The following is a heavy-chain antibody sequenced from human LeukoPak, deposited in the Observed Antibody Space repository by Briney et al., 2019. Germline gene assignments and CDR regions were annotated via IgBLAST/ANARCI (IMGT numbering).Heavy chain of an antibody. CDR2: ISGSGGST. Sequence: PGGSLRLSCAASGFTFSSYSMNWVRQAPGKGLEWVSVISGSGGSTYYADSVKGRFTISRDNSKNTLYLQMNSLRAEDTAVYYCAKSSHDFWSGYDYWGQGTLVTVSS. J-gene: IGHJ4*02. CDR3: AKSSHDFWSGYDY. V-gene: IGHV3-23*01. D-gene: IGHD3-3*01. CDR1: GFTFSSYS.